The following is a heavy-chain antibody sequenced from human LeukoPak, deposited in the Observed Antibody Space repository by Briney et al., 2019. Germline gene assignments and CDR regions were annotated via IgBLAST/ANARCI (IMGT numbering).Heavy chain of an antibody. D-gene: IGHD6-19*01. V-gene: IGHV4-31*03. CDR1: GGSISSGSYY. CDR2: IYYSGTT. J-gene: IGHJ4*02. CDR3: ARRTDAVAGYFDY. Sequence: SQTLSLTCTVSGGSISSGSYYWSWIRQHPGKGLEWIGIIYYSGTTYYNPSLESRVTISVDTSKNQFSLKLSSVTAADTAVYYCARRTDAVAGYFDYWGQGTLVTVSS.